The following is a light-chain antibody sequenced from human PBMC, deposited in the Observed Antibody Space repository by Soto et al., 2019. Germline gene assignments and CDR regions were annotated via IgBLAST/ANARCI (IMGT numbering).Light chain of an antibody. CDR1: QSISTY. CDR3: QQSYSTQYT. Sequence: DIQMTQSPSSLSASVGDRVTITCRARQSISTYLNWYQQKPGKAPKLLLSAASSLQSGVPSRFSGSGSGTDFTLTITSLQPEDFATYYCQQSYSTQYTVGQGTKLEIK. V-gene: IGKV1-39*01. J-gene: IGKJ2*01. CDR2: AAS.